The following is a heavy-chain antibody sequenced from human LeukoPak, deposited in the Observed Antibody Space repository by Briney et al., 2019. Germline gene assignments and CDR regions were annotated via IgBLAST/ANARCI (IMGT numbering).Heavy chain of an antibody. Sequence: AASVKVSCTASGGTFSSYAISWVRQAPGQGLEWMGRIIPIFGTANYAQKFQGRVTITAYKSTSTAYMELSSLRSEDTAVYYCAKAYGDYEGFFDYWGQGTLVTVSS. J-gene: IGHJ4*02. D-gene: IGHD4-17*01. V-gene: IGHV1-69*06. CDR2: IIPIFGTA. CDR3: AKAYGDYEGFFDY. CDR1: GGTFSSYA.